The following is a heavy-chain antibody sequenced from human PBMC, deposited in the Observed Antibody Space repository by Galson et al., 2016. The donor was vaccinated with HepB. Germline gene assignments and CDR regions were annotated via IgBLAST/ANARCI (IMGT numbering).Heavy chain of an antibody. CDR2: ISSDGSNK. Sequence: SLRLSCAASGFTLSTYPMHWVRQAPGKGLEWVALISSDGSNKYYADSVKGRFSISRDNSKNTVYMQMNSLRVEDTAVYYCAREGKGGYCSGGSCYSARRDFDYWGQGTLVTVSS. CDR1: GFTLSTYP. J-gene: IGHJ4*02. CDR3: AREGKGGYCSGGSCYSARRDFDY. D-gene: IGHD2-15*01. V-gene: IGHV3-30-3*01.